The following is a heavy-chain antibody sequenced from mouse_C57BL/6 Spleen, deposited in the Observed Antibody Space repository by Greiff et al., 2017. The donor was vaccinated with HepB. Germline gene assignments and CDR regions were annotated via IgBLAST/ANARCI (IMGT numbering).Heavy chain of an antibody. CDR3: ARREAFITTVVAPDY. CDR2: INPNNGGT. CDR1: GYTFTDYN. J-gene: IGHJ2*01. Sequence: EVQLQQSGPELVKPGASVKMSYKASGYTFTDYNMHWVKQSHGKSLEWIGYINPNNGGTSYNQKFKGKATLTVNKSSSTAYMELRSLTSEDSAVYYCARREAFITTVVAPDYWGQGTTLTVSS. V-gene: IGHV1-22*01. D-gene: IGHD1-1*01.